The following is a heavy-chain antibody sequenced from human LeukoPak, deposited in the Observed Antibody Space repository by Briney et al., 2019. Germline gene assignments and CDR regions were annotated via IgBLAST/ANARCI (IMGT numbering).Heavy chain of an antibody. D-gene: IGHD6-6*01. Sequence: ASVKVSCKASGCTFTGYYMHWVRQAPGQGLEWMGPINPNSGGTNYAQKFQGRVTMTRDTSISTAYMELSRLRSDDTAVYYCARVVAARNWYFDLWGRGTLVTVSS. CDR2: INPNSGGT. J-gene: IGHJ2*01. V-gene: IGHV1-2*06. CDR1: GCTFTGYY. CDR3: ARVVAARNWYFDL.